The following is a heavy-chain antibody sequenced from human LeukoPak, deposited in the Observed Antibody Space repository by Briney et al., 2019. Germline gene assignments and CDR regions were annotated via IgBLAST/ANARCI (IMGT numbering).Heavy chain of an antibody. V-gene: IGHV4-59*08. D-gene: IGHD5-24*01. CDR2: IYYSGST. CDR1: GGSISSYY. Sequence: TSETLSLTCTVSGGSISSYYWSWIRQPPGKGLEWIGYIYYSGSTNYNPSLKSRVTISVDTSKNQFSLKLSSVTAADTAVYYCARLGGEMATVYDAFDIWGQGTMVTVSS. J-gene: IGHJ3*02. CDR3: ARLGGEMATVYDAFDI.